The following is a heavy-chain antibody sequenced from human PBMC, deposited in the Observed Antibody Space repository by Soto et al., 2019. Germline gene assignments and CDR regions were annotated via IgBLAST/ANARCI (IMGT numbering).Heavy chain of an antibody. J-gene: IGHJ4*02. CDR2: ISAYYGNT. D-gene: IGHD3-3*01. Sequence: ASVKVSCKASGYTFTSYGISWVRQAPGQGLEWMGWISAYYGNTNYAQKLQGRVTMTTDTSTSTAYMELRSLRSDDTAVYYCAREGSHYDFWSGYYTGREFDYWGQGTLVTVSS. CDR3: AREGSHYDFWSGYYTGREFDY. CDR1: GYTFTSYG. V-gene: IGHV1-18*04.